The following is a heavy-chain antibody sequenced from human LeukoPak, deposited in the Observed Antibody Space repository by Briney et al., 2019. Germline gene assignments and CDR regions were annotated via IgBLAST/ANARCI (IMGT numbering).Heavy chain of an antibody. CDR2: IYTSGST. J-gene: IGHJ5*02. CDR1: GGSISSYY. V-gene: IGHV4-4*07. Sequence: PSETLSLTCTVSGGSISSYYWSWIRQPAGKGPEWIGRIYTSGSTNYNPSLKSRVTMSVDTSKNQFSLKLSSVTAADTAVYYCARAWGVGGSYINWFDPWGQGTLVTVSS. CDR3: ARAWGVGGSYINWFDP. D-gene: IGHD1-26*01.